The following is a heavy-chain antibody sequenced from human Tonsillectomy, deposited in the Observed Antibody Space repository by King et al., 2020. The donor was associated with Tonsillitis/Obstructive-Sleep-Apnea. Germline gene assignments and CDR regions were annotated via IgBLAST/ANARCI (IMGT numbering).Heavy chain of an antibody. CDR2: IYYSGST. CDR1: GGSISNYY. D-gene: IGHD1-26*01. Sequence: QLQESGPGLVKPSETLSLTCTVSGGSISNYYWSWIRQPPGKGLEWIGYIYYSGSTNYNPSLKSRVTISVDTSKNQFSLKLSSVTAADTAVYYCARIPLGVGATGFDNWGQGTLVTVSS. V-gene: IGHV4-59*01. J-gene: IGHJ4*02. CDR3: ARIPLGVGATGFDN.